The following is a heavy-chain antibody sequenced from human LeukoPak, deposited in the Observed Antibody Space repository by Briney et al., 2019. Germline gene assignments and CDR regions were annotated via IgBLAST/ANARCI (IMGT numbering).Heavy chain of an antibody. D-gene: IGHD3-22*01. V-gene: IGHV4-39*01. CDR1: GGSINNSSYY. Sequence: NTSETLSLTCTVSGGSINNSSYYWGWIRRPPGKGLEWIGNIYYRGGTYYSPSLKSRVTISIDTSKNQFSLKLSSVTAADTAVYYCASYDSSGYPIFGYWGQGTLVTVSS. J-gene: IGHJ4*02. CDR2: IYYRGGT. CDR3: ASYDSSGYPIFGY.